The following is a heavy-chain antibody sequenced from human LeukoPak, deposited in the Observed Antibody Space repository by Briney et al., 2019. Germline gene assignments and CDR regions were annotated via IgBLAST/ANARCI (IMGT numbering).Heavy chain of an antibody. Sequence: PSETLSLTCAVYGGSSSGYYWSWIPQPPGKGLEWIGEINHSGSTNYNPPLKTRVTTSVDTPKNQFSLKLSSVTAADTAVYYCAKAVVAATAPSRWFAPWGQGTLVTVSS. D-gene: IGHD2-15*01. J-gene: IGHJ5*02. V-gene: IGHV4-34*01. CDR1: GGSSSGYY. CDR3: AKAVVAATAPSRWFAP. CDR2: INHSGST.